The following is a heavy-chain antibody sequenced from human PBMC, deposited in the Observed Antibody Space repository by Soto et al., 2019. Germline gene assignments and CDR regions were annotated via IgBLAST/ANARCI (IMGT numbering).Heavy chain of an antibody. CDR3: APVSSGWYGVY. V-gene: IGHV3-23*01. CDR2: ISGSGGST. Sequence: GGSLRLSCAASGFTFSSYAMSWVLQAPGKGLEWVSAISGSGGSTYYADSVKGRFTISRDNSKNTLYLQMNSLRADGTAVYYCAPVSSGWYGVYWGQGTLVTVSS. CDR1: GFTFSSYA. J-gene: IGHJ1*01. D-gene: IGHD6-19*01.